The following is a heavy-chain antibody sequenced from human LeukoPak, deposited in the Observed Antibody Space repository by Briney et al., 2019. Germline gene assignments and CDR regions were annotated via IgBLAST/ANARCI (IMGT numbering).Heavy chain of an antibody. Sequence: TGGSLRLSCAASGFTFDDYAMHWLRQAPGKALEWVSGISWNSGSIGYADSVKGRFTISRDNAKNSLYLQMNSLRAEDTALYYCAMSRHYYDSSGYPADYWGQGTLVTVSS. V-gene: IGHV3-9*01. CDR1: GFTFDDYA. CDR2: ISWNSGSI. D-gene: IGHD3-22*01. CDR3: AMSRHYYDSSGYPADY. J-gene: IGHJ4*02.